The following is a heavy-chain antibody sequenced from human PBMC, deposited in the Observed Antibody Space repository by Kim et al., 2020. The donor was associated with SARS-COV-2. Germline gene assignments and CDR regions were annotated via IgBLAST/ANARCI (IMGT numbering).Heavy chain of an antibody. Sequence: VKGRFTISRDNAKNSLYLQMNSLRAEDTALYYCARGRGFIAAAGKGYFDYWGQGTLVTVSS. V-gene: IGHV3-20*03. CDR3: ARGRGFIAAAGKGYFDY. D-gene: IGHD6-13*01. J-gene: IGHJ4*02.